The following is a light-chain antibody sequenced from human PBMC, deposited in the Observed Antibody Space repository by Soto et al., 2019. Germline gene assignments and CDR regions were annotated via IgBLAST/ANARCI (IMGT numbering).Light chain of an antibody. CDR2: DAS. Sequence: EIVLTQSPGTLSLSPGERATLSCRASQSVSSRHLAWYQQKPGQAPILLICDASSRATGIPDRFSGSGSGTDFTLTISRLEPEDCAVYYCQQYGSSPFTFGQGNKLEIK. V-gene: IGKV3-20*01. J-gene: IGKJ2*01. CDR1: QSVSSRH. CDR3: QQYGSSPFT.